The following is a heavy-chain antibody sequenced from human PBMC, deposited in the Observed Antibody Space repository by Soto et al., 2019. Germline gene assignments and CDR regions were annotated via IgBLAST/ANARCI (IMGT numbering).Heavy chain of an antibody. Sequence: GASVKVSCKASGYTFTSYGISWVRQAPGQGLEWMGWISAYNGDTNSAQKLQGRVTMTTDTSTSTAYMELRSLRSDDTAVYYCARHCSGGSCYSYFDYWGQGTLVTVSS. V-gene: IGHV1-18*01. CDR2: ISAYNGDT. D-gene: IGHD2-15*01. CDR3: ARHCSGGSCYSYFDY. J-gene: IGHJ4*02. CDR1: GYTFTSYG.